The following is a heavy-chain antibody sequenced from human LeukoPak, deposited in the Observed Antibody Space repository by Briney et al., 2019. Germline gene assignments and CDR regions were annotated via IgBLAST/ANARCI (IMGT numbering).Heavy chain of an antibody. Sequence: SETLSLTCTVSGGSISSGDYYWSWIRQPPGKGLEWIGYIYYSGSTYYNPSLKSRVTISVDTSKNQFSLKLSSVTAADTAVYYCARERDYYDSSGYYREDWFDPWGQGTLVTVSP. CDR2: IYYSGST. J-gene: IGHJ5*02. D-gene: IGHD3-22*01. V-gene: IGHV4-30-4*01. CDR1: GGSISSGDYY. CDR3: ARERDYYDSSGYYREDWFDP.